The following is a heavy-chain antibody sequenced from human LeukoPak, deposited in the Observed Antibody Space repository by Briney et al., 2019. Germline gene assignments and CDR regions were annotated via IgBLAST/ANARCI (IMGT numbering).Heavy chain of an antibody. CDR1: GFTFSSYW. J-gene: IGHJ1*01. D-gene: IGHD3-22*01. V-gene: IGHV3-74*01. CDR3: ARGYYDSSGYYSQMEYFQH. CDR2: INSDGSST. Sequence: QPGGSLRLSCAASGFTFSSYWMHWVRQAPGKGLVWVSRINSDGSSTSYADSVKGRFTISRDNAKNTLYLQMNSLRAEDTAVYYCARGYYDSSGYYSQMEYFQHWGQGTLVTVSS.